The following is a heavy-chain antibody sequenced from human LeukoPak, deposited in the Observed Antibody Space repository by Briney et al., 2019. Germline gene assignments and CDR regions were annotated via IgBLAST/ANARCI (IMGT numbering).Heavy chain of an antibody. CDR3: ARDSSWGYSSGWFDY. V-gene: IGHV3-48*02. D-gene: IGHD6-19*01. Sequence: GGSLRLSCAASGFTFSSHSMNWVREAPGKGLEWVSYISTSSSSIYYADSVKGRFTISRNNAKNSLYLQMNSLRDEDTAVYYCARDSSWGYSSGWFDYWGQGTLVTVSS. CDR1: GFTFSSHS. CDR2: ISTSSSSI. J-gene: IGHJ5*01.